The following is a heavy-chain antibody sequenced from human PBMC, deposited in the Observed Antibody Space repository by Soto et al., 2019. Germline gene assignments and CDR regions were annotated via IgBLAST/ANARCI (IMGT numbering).Heavy chain of an antibody. J-gene: IGHJ6*02. CDR3: AKDRDGAAAGPTKFYGMDV. CDR1: GFTFSSYA. Sequence: EVQLLESGGGLVQPGGSLRLSCAASGFTFSSYAMSWVRQAPGKGLEWVSVISGSGDSTYYADSVRGRFPISRDNSKNTLYLQMNSLRAEYTAVYYCAKDRDGAAAGPTKFYGMDVWGQGTTVTVSS. D-gene: IGHD6-13*01. CDR2: ISGSGDST. V-gene: IGHV3-23*01.